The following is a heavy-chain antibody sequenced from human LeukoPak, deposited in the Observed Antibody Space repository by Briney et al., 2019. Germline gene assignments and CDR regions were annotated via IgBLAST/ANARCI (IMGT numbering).Heavy chain of an antibody. CDR3: ARTIAAAGTDAFDI. J-gene: IGHJ3*02. V-gene: IGHV5-51*01. D-gene: IGHD6-13*01. CDR2: VWPVDFRA. Sequence: WMGIVWPVDFRAMYSPSFQGQVTISVDKSITTAYLQWDSLKASDTAMYYCARTIAAAGTDAFDIWGQGTMVTVSS.